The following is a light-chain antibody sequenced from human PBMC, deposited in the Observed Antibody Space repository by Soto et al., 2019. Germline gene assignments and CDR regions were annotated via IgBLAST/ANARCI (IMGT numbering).Light chain of an antibody. J-gene: IGKJ1*01. Sequence: DIVMTQSPDSLAVSPGERATINCKSSQNVLYSSNNKNYLAWYQQKPGQPPKLLIYWASTRESGVPDRFSGRGSGTDFTLTIDSLQAEDVAVSYCQQYYSSPWTFGQGTKVDIK. CDR1: QNVLYSSNNKNY. CDR2: WAS. V-gene: IGKV4-1*01. CDR3: QQYYSSPWT.